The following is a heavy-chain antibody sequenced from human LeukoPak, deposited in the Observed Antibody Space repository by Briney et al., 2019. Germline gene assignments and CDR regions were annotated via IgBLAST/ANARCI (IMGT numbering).Heavy chain of an antibody. D-gene: IGHD2-2*01. Sequence: SETLSLTCTVSGGSISSSSYYWGWIRQPPGKGLEWIGSIYYSGSTYYNPSLKSRVTISVDTSKIQFSLKLSSVTAADTAVYYCARRDKGRPSPTDYWGQGTLVTVSS. V-gene: IGHV4-39*01. CDR2: IYYSGST. CDR1: GGSISSSSYY. CDR3: ARRDKGRPSPTDY. J-gene: IGHJ4*02.